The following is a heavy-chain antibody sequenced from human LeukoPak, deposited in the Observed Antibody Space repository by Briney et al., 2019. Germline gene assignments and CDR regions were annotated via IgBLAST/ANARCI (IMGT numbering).Heavy chain of an antibody. CDR1: ELTFNTYG. D-gene: IGHD1-1*01. CDR3: ANEGERSYWYFDP. CDR2: ISGASR. Sequence: GGSLRLSCAVSELTFNTYGMSWVRQAPGGGLEWVSAISGASRYYADSVKGRFTISRDNSQNTMYLQMNNLRVEDTAVYYCANEGERSYWYFDPWSRGTLVTVSP. V-gene: IGHV3-23*01. J-gene: IGHJ2*01.